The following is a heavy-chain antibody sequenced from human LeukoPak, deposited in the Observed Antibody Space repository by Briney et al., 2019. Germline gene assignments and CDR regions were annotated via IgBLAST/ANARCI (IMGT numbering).Heavy chain of an antibody. CDR3: ARGSNYCSSISCHMND. CDR2: ISYDGSNK. Sequence: PGGSLRLSCAASGFTFSSYAMHWVRQAPGKGLEWVAVISYDGSNKYYADSVKGRFTISRDNAKNSLYLQMNSLRAEDTAVYYCARGSNYCSSISCHMNDWGQGTLVTVSS. V-gene: IGHV3-30*04. D-gene: IGHD2-2*02. CDR1: GFTFSSYA. J-gene: IGHJ4*02.